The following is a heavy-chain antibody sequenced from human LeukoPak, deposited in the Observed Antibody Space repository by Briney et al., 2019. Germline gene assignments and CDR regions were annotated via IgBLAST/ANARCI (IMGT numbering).Heavy chain of an antibody. CDR1: GYTLTELS. Sequence: ASVKVSCKVSGYTLTELSMHWVRQAPGKGLEWMGGFDPEDGETIYAQKFQGRVTMTEDTSTDTAYMELSSLRSEDTAVYYCATHAMNLLLWFGELLSVDYWGQGTLVTVSS. J-gene: IGHJ4*02. D-gene: IGHD3-10*01. CDR3: ATHAMNLLLWFGELLSVDY. V-gene: IGHV1-24*01. CDR2: FDPEDGET.